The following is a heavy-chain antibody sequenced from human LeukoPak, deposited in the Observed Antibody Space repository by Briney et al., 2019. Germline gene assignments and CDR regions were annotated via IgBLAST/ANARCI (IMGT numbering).Heavy chain of an antibody. J-gene: IGHJ5*02. CDR3: ARAVQFDP. CDR2: INPSGGTT. V-gene: IGHV1-46*01. Sequence: GASVKVSCKASGYTFTSYHMHWVRQAPGQGLEWMGIINPSGGTTNYAQKFRGRVTMTRDTSTSTAYMELRSLRSDDTAVYYCARAVQFDPWGQGTLVTVSS. CDR1: GYTFTSYH.